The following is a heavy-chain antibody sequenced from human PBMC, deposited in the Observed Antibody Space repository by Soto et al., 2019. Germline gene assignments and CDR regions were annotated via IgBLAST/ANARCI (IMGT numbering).Heavy chain of an antibody. V-gene: IGHV1-69*02. CDR2: IIPILRIT. CDR3: ARPNCESSAYDGSWYSDL. D-gene: IGHD5-12*01. J-gene: IGHJ2*01. Sequence: VQLVQSGAEVKKPGSSVKVSCKISGDTFASYTINWVRQAPAQGLKWMGRIIPILRITHYAQKFQGRVSTTADTSTSPAYMELSGLMSEDTAVYFCARPNCESSAYDGSWYSDLWGRGTLVNVSA. CDR1: GDTFASYT.